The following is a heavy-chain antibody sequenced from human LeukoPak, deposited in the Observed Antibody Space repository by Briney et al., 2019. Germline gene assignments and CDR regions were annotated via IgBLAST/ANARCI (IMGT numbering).Heavy chain of an antibody. CDR1: GFTFSSYA. D-gene: IGHD6-13*01. Sequence: GGSLRLSCAASGFTFSSYAMSWVRQAPGKGLEWVSAISGSGGSTYYADSVKGRFTISRDNSKNTLYLQMNSLRAEDTAVYYCAKVVGSLVRGSPAFDPWGQGTLVTVSS. CDR2: ISGSGGST. J-gene: IGHJ5*02. CDR3: AKVVGSLVRGSPAFDP. V-gene: IGHV3-23*01.